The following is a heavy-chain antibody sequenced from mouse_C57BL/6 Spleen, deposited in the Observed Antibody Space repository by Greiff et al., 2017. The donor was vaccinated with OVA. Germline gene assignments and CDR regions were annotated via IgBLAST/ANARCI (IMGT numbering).Heavy chain of an antibody. J-gene: IGHJ2*01. D-gene: IGHD2-4*01. Sequence: DVKLQESGPELVKPGASVKISCKASGYSFTGYYMHWVKQSPGNILDWIGYIYPYNGVSSYNQKFKGKATLTVDTSSSTAYMELRSLTSEDSAVYYCAGGDYDYSFDGWGKGTTLTVSS. V-gene: IGHV1-31*01. CDR2: IYPYNGVS. CDR3: AGGDYDYSFDG. CDR1: GYSFTGYY.